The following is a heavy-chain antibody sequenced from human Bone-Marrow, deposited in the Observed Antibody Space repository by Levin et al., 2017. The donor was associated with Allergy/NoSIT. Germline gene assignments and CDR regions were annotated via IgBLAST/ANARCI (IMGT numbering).Heavy chain of an antibody. CDR1: GGSISSYY. CDR2: IYYSGST. V-gene: IGHV4-59*01. D-gene: IGHD5-18*01. Sequence: SETLSLTCTVSGGSISSYYWSWIRQPPGKGLEWIGYIYYSGSTNYNPSLKSRVTISVDTSKNQFSLKLSSVTAADTAVYYCARELVDTAMVRIPEEYWYFDLWGRGTLVTVSS. CDR3: ARELVDTAMVRIPEEYWYFDL. J-gene: IGHJ2*01.